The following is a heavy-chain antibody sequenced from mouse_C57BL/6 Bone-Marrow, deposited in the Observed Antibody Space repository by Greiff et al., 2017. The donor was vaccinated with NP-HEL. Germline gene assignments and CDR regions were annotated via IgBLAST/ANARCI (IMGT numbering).Heavy chain of an antibody. D-gene: IGHD1-1*01. CDR2: IDPSDSYT. J-gene: IGHJ3*01. CDR1: GYTFTSYW. V-gene: IGHV1-59*01. CDR3: ARGDYYGSSRPWFAY. Sequence: VQLQQPGAELVRPGTSVKLSCKASGYTFTSYWMHWVKQRPGQGLEWIGVIDPSDSYTNYNQKFKGKATLTVDTSSSTAYMQLSSLTSEDSAVYYCARGDYYGSSRPWFAYWGQGTLVTVSA.